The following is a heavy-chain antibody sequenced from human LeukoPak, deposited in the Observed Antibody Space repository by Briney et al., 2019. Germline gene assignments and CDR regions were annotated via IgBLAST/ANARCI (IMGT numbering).Heavy chain of an antibody. J-gene: IGHJ4*02. CDR2: IYHSGST. CDR3: ARVGYSSNFYYFDY. V-gene: IGHV4-59*01. CDR1: GGSISSYY. D-gene: IGHD6-13*01. Sequence: SETLSLTCTVSGGSISSYYWSWLRQPPGKGLEWIGYIYHSGSTNYNPSLKGRVTISVDTSRNQFSLDLSSVTAADTAVYYCARVGYSSNFYYFDYWGQGTLVTVFS.